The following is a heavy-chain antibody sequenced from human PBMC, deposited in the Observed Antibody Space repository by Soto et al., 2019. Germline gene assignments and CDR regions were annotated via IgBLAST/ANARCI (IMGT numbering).Heavy chain of an antibody. D-gene: IGHD5-18*01. CDR2: IYYSGST. V-gene: IGHV4-31*03. CDR1: GGSISSGGYY. J-gene: IGHJ5*02. Sequence: QVQLQESGPGLVKPSQTLSLTCTVSGGSISSGGYYWSWIRQHPGKGLEWIGYIYYSGSTYYNPSLKSRVTISVDTSKNHFSLKLSSATAADTAVYYCARASSTRGYSYGYWFDPWGQGTLVTVSS. CDR3: ARASSTRGYSYGYWFDP.